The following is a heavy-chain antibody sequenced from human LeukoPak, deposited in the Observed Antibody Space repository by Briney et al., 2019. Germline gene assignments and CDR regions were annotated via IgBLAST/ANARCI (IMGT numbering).Heavy chain of an antibody. CDR3: ARIPLGLRVIGYPDY. Sequence: GGSLKISCKGSGYSFTSCWIGWVRQMPGKGLEWMGIIYPGDSDTRYSPSFQGQVTISADKSISTAYLQWSSLKASDTAMYYCARIPLGLRVIGYPDYWGQGTLVTVSS. D-gene: IGHD5-12*01. V-gene: IGHV5-51*01. J-gene: IGHJ4*02. CDR2: IYPGDSDT. CDR1: GYSFTSCW.